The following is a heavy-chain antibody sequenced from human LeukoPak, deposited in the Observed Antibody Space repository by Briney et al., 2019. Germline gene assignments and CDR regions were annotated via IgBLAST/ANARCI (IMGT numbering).Heavy chain of an antibody. Sequence: SETLSLTCTVSGGSISSYYWSWIRQPPGKGLEWIGCIYYSGYTNYKSSLKSRVTISVDTSKSQFSLKLNSVTAADTAVYYCARGPPYAPGVLDVWGKGTTVTISS. CDR2: IYYSGYT. CDR3: ARGPPYAPGVLDV. CDR1: GGSISSYY. V-gene: IGHV4-59*08. J-gene: IGHJ6*04. D-gene: IGHD7-27*01.